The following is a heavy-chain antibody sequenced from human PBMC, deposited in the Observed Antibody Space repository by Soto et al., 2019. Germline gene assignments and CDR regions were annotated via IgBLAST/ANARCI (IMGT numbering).Heavy chain of an antibody. CDR3: ARIRNHYYYYMDV. Sequence: PSETLSLTCAVYGGSFSGYYWSWIRQPPGKGLEWIGGINHSGSTNYNPSLKSRVTISVDTSKNQFSLKLSSVTAADTAVYYCARIRNHYYYYMDVWGKGTTVTVSS. CDR1: GGSFSGYY. CDR2: INHSGST. J-gene: IGHJ6*03. D-gene: IGHD3-3*01. V-gene: IGHV4-34*01.